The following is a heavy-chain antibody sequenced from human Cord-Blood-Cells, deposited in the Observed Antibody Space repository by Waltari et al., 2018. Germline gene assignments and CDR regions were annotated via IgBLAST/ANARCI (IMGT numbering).Heavy chain of an antibody. D-gene: IGHD3-10*01. Sequence: QVQLQQWGAGLLKPSETMSLTCAVDGGSFSGHYWSWIRQPPGKGLEWSGEINHSGSTNYNPSLKSRVTISVDTSKNQFSLKLSSVTAADTAVYYCARGNGSGSYYDAFDIWGQGTMVTVSS. J-gene: IGHJ3*02. V-gene: IGHV4-34*01. CDR3: ARGNGSGSYYDAFDI. CDR1: GGSFSGHY. CDR2: INHSGST.